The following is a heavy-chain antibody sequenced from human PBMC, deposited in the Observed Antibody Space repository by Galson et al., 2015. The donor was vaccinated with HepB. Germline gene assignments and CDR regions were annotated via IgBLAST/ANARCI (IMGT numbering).Heavy chain of an antibody. Sequence: SLRLSCAASGFTFSSYGMHWVRQAPGKGLEWVAVIWYDGSNKYYADSVKGRFTTSRDNSKNTLYLQMNSLRAEDTAVYYCARDSVVTPGHFDYWGQGTLVTVSS. CDR3: ARDSVVTPGHFDY. D-gene: IGHD4-23*01. CDR1: GFTFSSYG. V-gene: IGHV3-33*01. J-gene: IGHJ4*02. CDR2: IWYDGSNK.